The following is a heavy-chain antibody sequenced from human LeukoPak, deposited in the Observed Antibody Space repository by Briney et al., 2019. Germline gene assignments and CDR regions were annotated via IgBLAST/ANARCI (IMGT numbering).Heavy chain of an antibody. CDR3: ARDRSCISTACHNPVTSVYYFYDMDV. CDR2: IYSSGTT. J-gene: IGHJ6*03. CDR1: GASINNYY. D-gene: IGHD2-2*02. Sequence: SETLSLTCGVSGASINNYYWSWIRQSDGKGLEWIGRIYSSGTTNYNPSLESRVSFSVDTSRNQVSLRLTSLTAADTAVYYCARDRSCISTACHNPVTSVYYFYDMDVRGKGTTVIVSS. V-gene: IGHV4-4*07.